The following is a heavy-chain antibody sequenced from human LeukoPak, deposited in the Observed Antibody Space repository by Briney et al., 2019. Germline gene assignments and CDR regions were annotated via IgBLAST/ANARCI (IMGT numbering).Heavy chain of an antibody. D-gene: IGHD5-24*01. CDR3: ARDQPQLDY. Sequence: PGGSLRLSCAASGFTSSSYSMNWVRQAPGKGLEWVANIKQDGSEKYYVDSVKGRFTIARDNAKNSVYLQMNSLRAEDTAVYYCARDQPQLDYWGQGTLVTVSS. CDR1: GFTSSSYS. J-gene: IGHJ4*02. V-gene: IGHV3-7*01. CDR2: IKQDGSEK.